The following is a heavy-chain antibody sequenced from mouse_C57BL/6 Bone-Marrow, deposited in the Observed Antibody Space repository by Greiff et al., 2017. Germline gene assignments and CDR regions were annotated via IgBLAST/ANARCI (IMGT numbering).Heavy chain of an antibody. J-gene: IGHJ3*01. CDR1: GFTFSNYW. CDR2: IRLKSENYAT. D-gene: IGHD1-1*01. CDR3: TDYYVSSYGFAY. Sequence: EVNVVESGGGLVQPGGSMKLSCVASGFTFSNYWMNWVRQSPEKGLEWVAQIRLKSENYATHYAESVKGRFTISRDDSKSSVYLQMNNLRAEDTGIYYCTDYYVSSYGFAYWGQGTLVTVSA. V-gene: IGHV6-3*01.